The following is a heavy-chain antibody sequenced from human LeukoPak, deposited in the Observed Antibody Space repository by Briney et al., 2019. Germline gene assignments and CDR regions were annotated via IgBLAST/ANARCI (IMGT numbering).Heavy chain of an antibody. Sequence: SETLSLTCAVSGGSISSSNWWSWVRQPPGKGLEWIGEIYHSGSTNYNPSLKSRVTISVDKSKNQFSLKLNSVTAADTAVYYCVRRSVIYWYFDLWGRGTLVTVTS. J-gene: IGHJ2*01. CDR3: VRRSVIYWYFDL. CDR2: IYHSGST. D-gene: IGHD2-21*01. V-gene: IGHV4-4*02. CDR1: GGSISSSNW.